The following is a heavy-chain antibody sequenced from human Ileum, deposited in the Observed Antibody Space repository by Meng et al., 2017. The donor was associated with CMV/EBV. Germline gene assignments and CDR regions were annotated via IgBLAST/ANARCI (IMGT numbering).Heavy chain of an antibody. J-gene: IGHJ4*01. CDR3: ATTPARMLDY. Sequence: GGSLRLSCVASGFTFSTYWMTWVRQVPGKGLEWVANINEDGSAKHYVDSVKGRFTISRDNAMNSLFLQMSTVRVEDTDVYYCATTPARMLDYWGHGALVTVSS. CDR2: INEDGSAK. D-gene: IGHD2-15*01. CDR1: GFTFSTYW. V-gene: IGHV3-7*01.